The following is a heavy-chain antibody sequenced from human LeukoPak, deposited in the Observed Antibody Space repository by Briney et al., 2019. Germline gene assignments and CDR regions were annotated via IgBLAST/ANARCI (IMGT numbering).Heavy chain of an antibody. CDR2: ISYDGSNK. J-gene: IGHJ4*02. Sequence: GGSLRLSCAASGFTFSSYAMHWVRQAPGKGLEWVAVISYDGSNKYYADSVKGRFTISRDNSKNTLYLQMNSLRAEDTAVYYCARGITGTTGNPPSFDYWGQGTLVTVSS. D-gene: IGHD1-7*01. CDR3: ARGITGTTGNPPSFDY. CDR1: GFTFSSYA. V-gene: IGHV3-30-3*01.